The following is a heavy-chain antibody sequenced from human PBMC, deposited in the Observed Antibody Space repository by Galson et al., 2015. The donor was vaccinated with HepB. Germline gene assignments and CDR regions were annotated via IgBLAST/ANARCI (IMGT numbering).Heavy chain of an antibody. CDR3: ARDAAPTGYGYGPDY. V-gene: IGHV3-48*01. CDR2: ISSSSSTI. J-gene: IGHJ4*02. D-gene: IGHD5-18*01. Sequence: SLRLSCAASGFTFSSYSMNWVRQAPGKGLEWVSYISSSSSTIYYADSVKGRFTISRDNAKNSLYLQMNSLRAEDTAVYYCARDAAPTGYGYGPDYWGQGTLVTVSS. CDR1: GFTFSSYS.